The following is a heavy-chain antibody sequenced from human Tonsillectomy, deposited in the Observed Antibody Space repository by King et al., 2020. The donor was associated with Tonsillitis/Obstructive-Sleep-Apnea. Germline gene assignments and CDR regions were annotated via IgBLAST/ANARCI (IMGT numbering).Heavy chain of an antibody. Sequence: VQLVESGGGLVQPGRSLRLSCAASGFTFDDYAMHWVRQPPGKGLEWVSGINWNSGSLGYADSVKGRFTISRDNAKNSLYLHMNSLRAEDTALYYCAKGGWNDFYFDYWGQGTLVTVSS. V-gene: IGHV3-9*01. CDR2: INWNSGSL. CDR3: AKGGWNDFYFDY. J-gene: IGHJ4*02. D-gene: IGHD1-1*01. CDR1: GFTFDDYA.